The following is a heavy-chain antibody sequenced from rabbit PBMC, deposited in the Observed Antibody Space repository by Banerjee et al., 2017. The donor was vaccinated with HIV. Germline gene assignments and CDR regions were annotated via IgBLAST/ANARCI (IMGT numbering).Heavy chain of an antibody. D-gene: IGHD4-1*01. CDR2: IDPVLGVT. CDR3: ARDLSYISGRGANDL. CDR1: GFDFSSYY. V-gene: IGHV1S7*01. J-gene: IGHJ6*01. Sequence: QSLEETGGGLVQPGGSLTLSCKASGFDFSSYYMSWVRQAPGKGLEWIGYIDPVLGVTYYASWVNGRITISTDNAQNTVFLQMNSLTAADTATYFCARDLSYISGRGANDLWGPGTLVTDS.